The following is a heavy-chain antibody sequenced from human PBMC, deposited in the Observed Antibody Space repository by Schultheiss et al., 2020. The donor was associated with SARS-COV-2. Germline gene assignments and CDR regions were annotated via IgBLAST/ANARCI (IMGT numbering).Heavy chain of an antibody. CDR2: INHSGST. V-gene: IGHV4-34*01. J-gene: IGHJ5*02. D-gene: IGHD2-15*01. Sequence: GSLRLSCAVYGGSFSGYYWSWIRQPPGKGLEWIGEINHSGSTNYNPSLKSRVTISVDTSKNQFSLKLSSVTAADTAVYYCARGLDIVVVVAATGGLGWFDPWGQGTLVTVSS. CDR1: GGSFSGYY. CDR3: ARGLDIVVVVAATGGLGWFDP.